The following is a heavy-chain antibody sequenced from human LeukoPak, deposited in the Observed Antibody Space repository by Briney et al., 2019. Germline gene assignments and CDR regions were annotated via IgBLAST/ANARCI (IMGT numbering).Heavy chain of an antibody. J-gene: IGHJ4*02. Sequence: PSETLSLTCTVSGGSISSGDYYWSWIRQPPGKGLEWIGYIYYSGSTYYNPSLKSRVTISVDTSKNQFSLKLSPVTAADTAVYYCARAKLYYYGSGSYPGNYFDYWGQGTLVTVSS. CDR3: ARAKLYYYGSGSYPGNYFDY. D-gene: IGHD3-10*01. V-gene: IGHV4-30-4*01. CDR2: IYYSGST. CDR1: GGSISSGDYY.